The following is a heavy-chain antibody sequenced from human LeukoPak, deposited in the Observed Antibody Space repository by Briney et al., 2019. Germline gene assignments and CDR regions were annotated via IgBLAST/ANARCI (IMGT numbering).Heavy chain of an antibody. CDR3: TRWAFGSGSYYRD. Sequence: GSLRLSCAASAFIFSNAWMSWVRQAPGKGLEWVGRIKTKTDGGTADYAAPVKGRFTISRDDSKNTLHLQMNSLKTEDTAVYYCTRWAFGSGSYYRDWGQGTLVTVSS. V-gene: IGHV3-15*01. J-gene: IGHJ4*02. CDR1: AFIFSNAW. CDR2: IKTKTDGGTA. D-gene: IGHD3-10*01.